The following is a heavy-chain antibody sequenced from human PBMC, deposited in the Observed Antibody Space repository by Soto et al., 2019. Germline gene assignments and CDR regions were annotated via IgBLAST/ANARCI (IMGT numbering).Heavy chain of an antibody. CDR2: ISYDGSNK. CDR3: ARDFYYGSGSYPDY. D-gene: IGHD3-10*01. V-gene: IGHV3-30-3*01. Sequence: QVQLVESGGGVVQPGRSLRLSCAASGFTFSSYAMHWVRQAPGKGLEWVAVISYDGSNKYYADSVKGRFIISRDNSKNTLYLQMNSLRAEDTAVYYCARDFYYGSGSYPDYWGQGTLVTVSS. J-gene: IGHJ4*02. CDR1: GFTFSSYA.